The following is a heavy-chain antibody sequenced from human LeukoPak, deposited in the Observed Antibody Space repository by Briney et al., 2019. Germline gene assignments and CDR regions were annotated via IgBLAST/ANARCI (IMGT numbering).Heavy chain of an antibody. CDR3: AKDRGYSSGWYFDY. V-gene: IGHV3-23*01. Sequence: GGSLRLSCVASGFAFSSFAMSWVRQAPGKGLEWVSGLTGSGSTYHADSVKGRFTISRDNSKNTLYLQMNSLRAEDTAAYYCAKDRGYSSGWYFDYWGQGTLVTVSS. CDR1: GFAFSSFA. J-gene: IGHJ4*02. D-gene: IGHD6-19*01. CDR2: LTGSGST.